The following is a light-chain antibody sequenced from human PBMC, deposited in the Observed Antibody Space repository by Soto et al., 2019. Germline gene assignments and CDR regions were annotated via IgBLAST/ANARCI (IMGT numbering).Light chain of an antibody. CDR3: SSYTSSSTPVV. Sequence: QSALTQPASVSGSPGQSITISCTGTSIDVGGYNYVFWYQQHPGKAPKLMIYDVSNRPSGVSNRFSGSKSGNTASLTISGLQAEDEADYYCSSYTSSSTPVVFGGGTKLTVL. V-gene: IGLV2-14*01. J-gene: IGLJ2*01. CDR1: SIDVGGYNY. CDR2: DVS.